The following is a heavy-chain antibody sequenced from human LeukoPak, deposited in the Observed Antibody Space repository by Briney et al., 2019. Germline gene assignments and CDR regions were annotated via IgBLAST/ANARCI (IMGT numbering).Heavy chain of an antibody. Sequence: PSETLSLTCTVSGGSISNYYWSWIRQPPGKGLEWIGYLYYSGSGNTNYNPSLRSRVTISVDTSKNQLSLKLSSVTAADTAVYYCARVEGYLRAFDIWGQGTMVTVPS. CDR3: ARVEGYLRAFDI. CDR2: LYYSGSGNT. J-gene: IGHJ3*02. V-gene: IGHV4-59*01. D-gene: IGHD2-15*01. CDR1: GGSISNYY.